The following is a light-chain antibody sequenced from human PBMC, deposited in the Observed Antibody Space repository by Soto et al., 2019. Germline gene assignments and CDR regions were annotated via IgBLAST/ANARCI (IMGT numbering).Light chain of an antibody. CDR1: SSDVGGYNY. Sequence: QSVLTQPRSVSGSPGQSVTISCTGTSSDVGGYNYVSWYQQHPGKAPKLMIYDVSKRPSGVPDRFSGSKSCNTASLTISGVHDEDEEDYYYCSYYGSYSNVVFGGGTKLTVL. V-gene: IGLV2-11*01. J-gene: IGLJ2*01. CDR3: CSYYGSYSNVV. CDR2: DVS.